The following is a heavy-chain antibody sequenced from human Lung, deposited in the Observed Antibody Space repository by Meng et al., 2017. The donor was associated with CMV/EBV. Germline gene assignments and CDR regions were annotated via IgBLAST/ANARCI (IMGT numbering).Heavy chain of an antibody. J-gene: IGHJ6*02. V-gene: IGHV3-30-3*01. CDR3: ARAQERYRVTMIVVVITEYYYGMDV. CDR1: GFTFSSYA. D-gene: IGHD3-22*01. CDR2: ISYDGSNK. Sequence: ISXAASGFTFSSYAMHWVRQAPGKGLEWVAVISYDGSNKYYADSVKGRFTISRDNSKNTLYLQMNSLRAEDTAVYYCARAQERYRVTMIVVVITEYYYGMDVWGQGTTVTVSS.